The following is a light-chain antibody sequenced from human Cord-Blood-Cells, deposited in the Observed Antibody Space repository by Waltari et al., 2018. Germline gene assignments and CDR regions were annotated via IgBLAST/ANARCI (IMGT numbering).Light chain of an antibody. Sequence: ELVLTQSPGTLPLSRGARATLSCRASQSVSSSYLAWYQQKPGQAPRLLIYGASSRATGIPDRFSGSGSGTDFTLTISRLEPEDFAVYYCQQYGSSLYTFGQGTKLEIK. CDR2: GAS. CDR1: QSVSSSY. CDR3: QQYGSSLYT. V-gene: IGKV3-20*01. J-gene: IGKJ2*01.